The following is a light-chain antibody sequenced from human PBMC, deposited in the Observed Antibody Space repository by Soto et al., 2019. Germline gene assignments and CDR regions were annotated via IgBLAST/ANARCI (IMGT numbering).Light chain of an antibody. CDR2: EAS. V-gene: IGKV3-20*01. CDR3: QQYGSSPLT. CDR1: QRVSANY. Sequence: EIVLTQSPGTQSLSPGERATLTCRASQRVSANYLAWYQQRPGQAPRLLIYEASSRATGIPDRFSGSGSGTDFTLTISSLEPEDFAMYYCQQYGSSPLTFGGGSKVDIK. J-gene: IGKJ4*01.